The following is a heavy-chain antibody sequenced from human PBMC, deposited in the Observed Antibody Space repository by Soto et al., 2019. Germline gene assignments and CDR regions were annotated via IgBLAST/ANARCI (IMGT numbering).Heavy chain of an antibody. CDR1: GFTFSSYE. Sequence: GGSLRLSCAASGFTFSSYEMNWVRQAPGKGLEWVSYISSSGSTIYYADSVKGRFTIPRDNAKNSLYLQMNSLRAEDTAVYYCARRKPNMGATGAFDIWGQGTMVTVSS. CDR2: ISSSGSTI. V-gene: IGHV3-48*03. J-gene: IGHJ3*02. D-gene: IGHD1-26*01. CDR3: ARRKPNMGATGAFDI.